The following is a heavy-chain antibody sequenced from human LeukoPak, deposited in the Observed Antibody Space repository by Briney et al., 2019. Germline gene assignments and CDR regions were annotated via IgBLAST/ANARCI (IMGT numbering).Heavy chain of an antibody. CDR3: ASEAMVRGAFDY. Sequence: SETLSLTCTVSGGSISSYYWSWIRQPPGKGLEWIGYIYYSGSTNYNPSLKSRVTISVDTSKNQFSLKLSSVTAVDTAVYYCASEAMVRGAFDYWGQGTLVTVSS. D-gene: IGHD3-10*01. CDR1: GGSISSYY. J-gene: IGHJ4*02. CDR2: IYYSGST. V-gene: IGHV4-59*01.